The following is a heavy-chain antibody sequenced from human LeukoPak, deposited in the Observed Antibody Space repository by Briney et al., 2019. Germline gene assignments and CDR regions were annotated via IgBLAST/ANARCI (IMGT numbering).Heavy chain of an antibody. D-gene: IGHD4-23*01. J-gene: IGHJ4*02. Sequence: GGSLRLSCAASGFTFSSYAMSWVRQAPGKGLEWVSAISGSGGSTYYADSVKGRFTISGDNSKNTLYLQMNSLRAEDTAVYYCAKGSGDYGGTDFDYWGQGTLVTVSS. CDR2: ISGSGGST. CDR3: AKGSGDYGGTDFDY. CDR1: GFTFSSYA. V-gene: IGHV3-23*01.